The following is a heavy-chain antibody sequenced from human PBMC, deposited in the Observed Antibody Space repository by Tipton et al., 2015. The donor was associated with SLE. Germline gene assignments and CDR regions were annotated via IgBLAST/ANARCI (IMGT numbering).Heavy chain of an antibody. Sequence: QLVQSGAEVKKPGESLKISCKGSGYSFTSYWIGWVRQMPGKGLEWMGIIYPGDSDTRYSPSFQGQVTISADKSISTAYLQWSSLKASDTAVYYCARVLYDILTGDYFDCWGQGTLVTVSS. CDR1: GYSFTSYW. CDR3: ARVLYDILTGDYFDC. CDR2: IYPGDSDT. J-gene: IGHJ4*02. D-gene: IGHD3-9*01. V-gene: IGHV5-51*01.